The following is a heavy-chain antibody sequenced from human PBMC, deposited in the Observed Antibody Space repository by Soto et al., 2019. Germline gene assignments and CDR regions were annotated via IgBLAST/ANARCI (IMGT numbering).Heavy chain of an antibody. J-gene: IGHJ4*02. D-gene: IGHD3-22*01. CDR2: ISYDGSNK. CDR3: ARSGPYDSSGYYLAFDY. Sequence: SLRLSCAASGFTFSSYAMHWVRQAPGKGLEWVAVISYDGSNKYYADSVKGRFTISRDNSKNTLYLQMNSLRAEDTAVYYCARSGPYDSSGYYLAFDYWGQGTLVTVSS. CDR1: GFTFSSYA. V-gene: IGHV3-30-3*01.